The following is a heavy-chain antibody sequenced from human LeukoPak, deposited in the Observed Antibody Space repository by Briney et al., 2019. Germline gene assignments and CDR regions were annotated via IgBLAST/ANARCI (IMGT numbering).Heavy chain of an antibody. Sequence: GGSLRLSCAASGFTFSGYYMSWIRQAPGKGLEWVSCISGSSSYSNYADSVKGRFTISRDNAKNSLYLQMNSLRADDTAVYYCARDGSRDYWGQGTLVTVSS. CDR3: ARDGSRDY. J-gene: IGHJ4*02. D-gene: IGHD2-2*01. CDR2: ISGSSSYS. CDR1: GFTFSGYY. V-gene: IGHV3-11*05.